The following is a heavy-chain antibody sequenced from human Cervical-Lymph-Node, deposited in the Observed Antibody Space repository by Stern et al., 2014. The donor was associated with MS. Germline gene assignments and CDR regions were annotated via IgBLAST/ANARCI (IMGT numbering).Heavy chain of an antibody. J-gene: IGHJ4*02. CDR3: TTRDNYGDY. CDR1: ASTFSAYS. CDR2: IRGGSGST. D-gene: IGHD4-11*01. Sequence: QLVQSGGGLVKPGGSLRLSCAASASTFSAYSMNWVRHAPGQGLEWVASIRGGSGSTYYGDSVKGRFAISRDNAKKSLYLHMSSLRGEDTAVYYCTTRDNYGDYWGQGTQVTVSS. V-gene: IGHV3-21*01.